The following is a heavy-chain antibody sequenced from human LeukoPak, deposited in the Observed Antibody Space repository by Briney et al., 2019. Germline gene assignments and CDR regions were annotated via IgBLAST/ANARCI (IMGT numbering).Heavy chain of an antibody. CDR1: GFTFSSYG. CDR2: ISYDGGNK. D-gene: IGHD4-17*01. V-gene: IGHV3-30*03. CDR3: ARDYGDTPPNYYYYGMDV. Sequence: PGRSLRLSCAASGFTFSSYGMHWVRQAPGKGLEWVAVISYDGGNKYYADSVRGRFAISRDNSKNTLYLQMNSLRAEDTAVYYCARDYGDTPPNYYYYGMDVWGQGTTVTVSS. J-gene: IGHJ6*02.